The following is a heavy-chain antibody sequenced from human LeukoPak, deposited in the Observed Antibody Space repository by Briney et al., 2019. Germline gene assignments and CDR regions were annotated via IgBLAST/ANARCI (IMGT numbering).Heavy chain of an antibody. V-gene: IGHV4-39*01. D-gene: IGHD2-15*01. CDR1: GGSISSSSYY. Sequence: PSETLSLTCTVSGGSISSSSYYWGWIRQPPGKGLEWIGSIYYGGSTYYNPSLKSRVTISVDTSKNQFSLKLSSVTAADTAVYYCARRGGSTGRNWFDPWGQGTLVTVSS. CDR2: IYYGGST. CDR3: ARRGGSTGRNWFDP. J-gene: IGHJ5*02.